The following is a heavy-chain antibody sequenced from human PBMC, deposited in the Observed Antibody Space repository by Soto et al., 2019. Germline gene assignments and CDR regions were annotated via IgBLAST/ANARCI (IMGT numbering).Heavy chain of an antibody. V-gene: IGHV1-69*13. CDR3: ARDRGITYDINWFDP. D-gene: IGHD1-20*01. Sequence: ASVKVSCKASGGTFSSYAISWVRQAPGQGLEWMGGIIPIFGTANYAQKFQGRVTITADESTSTAYMELSSLRSEDTAVYYCARDRGITYDINWFDPWGQGTLVTVSS. J-gene: IGHJ5*02. CDR2: IIPIFGTA. CDR1: GGTFSSYA.